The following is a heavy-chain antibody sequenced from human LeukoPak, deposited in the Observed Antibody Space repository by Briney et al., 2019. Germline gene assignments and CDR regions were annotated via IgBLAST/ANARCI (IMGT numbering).Heavy chain of an antibody. V-gene: IGHV3-30*02. CDR3: AKTHRATNWYFDL. CDR2: IPYDGSNK. CDR1: GFSFSSYG. Sequence: PGGSLRLSCAASGFSFSSYGMHWVRQAPGKGLEWVAFIPYDGSNKYYADSVKGRFTISRDNSKNTLYLQMNSLRAEDTAVYYCAKTHRATNWYFDLWGRGTLVTVSS. J-gene: IGHJ2*01. D-gene: IGHD3-10*01.